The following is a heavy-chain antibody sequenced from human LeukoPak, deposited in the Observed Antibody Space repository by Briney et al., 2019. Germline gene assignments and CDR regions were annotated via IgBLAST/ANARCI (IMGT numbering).Heavy chain of an antibody. CDR2: IIPIFGTA. J-gene: IGHJ6*03. D-gene: IGHD3-10*01. CDR3: ARGGRRNGWFGELFYYYYMDV. Sequence: ASVKVSCKASGGTFSSYAISWVRQAPGQGLEWMGGIIPIFGTANYAQRFQGRVTITADESTSTAYMELSSLRSEDTAVYYCARGGRRNGWFGELFYYYYMDVWGKGTTVTISS. CDR1: GGTFSSYA. V-gene: IGHV1-69*13.